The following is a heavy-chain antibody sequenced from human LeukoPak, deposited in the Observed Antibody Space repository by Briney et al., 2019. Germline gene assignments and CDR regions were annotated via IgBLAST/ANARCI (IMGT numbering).Heavy chain of an antibody. Sequence: GGSLRLSCAASGFSVSSNYMSWVRQAPGKGLEWVSVIYSGGSTYYADSVKGRSTISRDSSKNTLYLQMNSLRAEDTAVYYCARDYDSSGYHYWYFDLWGRGTLVTVSS. J-gene: IGHJ2*01. CDR1: GFSVSSNY. CDR2: IYSGGST. CDR3: ARDYDSSGYHYWYFDL. V-gene: IGHV3-53*01. D-gene: IGHD3-22*01.